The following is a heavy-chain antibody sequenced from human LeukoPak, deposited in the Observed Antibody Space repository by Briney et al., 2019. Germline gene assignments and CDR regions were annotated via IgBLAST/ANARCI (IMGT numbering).Heavy chain of an antibody. CDR3: ARVVSGYTDSWFDP. Sequence: PGGSLRLSCAASGFTFSGFWMHWVRQAPGKGLVWVSRISSDGSSTSYADSVKGRSTISRDNAKNTLYLQVSSLRAEDTAVYYCARVVSGYTDSWFDPWGQGTLVTVSS. J-gene: IGHJ5*02. CDR1: GFTFSGFW. V-gene: IGHV3-74*01. D-gene: IGHD3-22*01. CDR2: ISSDGSST.